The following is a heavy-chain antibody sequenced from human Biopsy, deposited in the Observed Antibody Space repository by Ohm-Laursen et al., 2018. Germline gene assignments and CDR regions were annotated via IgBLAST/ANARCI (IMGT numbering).Heavy chain of an antibody. V-gene: IGHV4-59*01. CDR1: GGSIISYY. J-gene: IGHJ5*02. CDR3: ARTPRDSFWSGSYKRGLWFDP. D-gene: IGHD3-3*01. CDR2: VYNGGIT. Sequence: GTRSLTCSVSGGSIISYYWTWIRQPPGKGLEWIGHVYNGGITNYNPSLKSRVTISKDTSKNQFSLQVNSVTAADTAVYYCARTPRDSFWSGSYKRGLWFDPWGQGTLVIVSS.